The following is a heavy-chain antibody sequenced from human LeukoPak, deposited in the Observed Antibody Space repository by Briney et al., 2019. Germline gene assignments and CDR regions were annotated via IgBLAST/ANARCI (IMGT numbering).Heavy chain of an antibody. CDR1: GYTFTSYY. CDR2: INPRGGST. D-gene: IGHD2-2*01. Sequence: ASLKVSCKASGYTFTSYYLHWVRQAPGQGLEWMVIINPRGGSTSYTHTFQGRVTMTWDTSTSTVYMELSSLRSEDTAVYYCAKGLSSTSCYGLCYYYGMDVWGQGTTVSVSS. J-gene: IGHJ6*02. CDR3: AKGLSSTSCYGLCYYYGMDV. V-gene: IGHV1-46*01.